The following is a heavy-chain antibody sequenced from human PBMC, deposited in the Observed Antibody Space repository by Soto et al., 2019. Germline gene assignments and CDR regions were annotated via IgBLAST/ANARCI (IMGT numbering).Heavy chain of an antibody. CDR3: TRETVANYDILTGYYGVYYYYGMDV. CDR2: IRSKAYGGTT. J-gene: IGHJ6*02. CDR1: GFTFGDYA. D-gene: IGHD3-9*01. Sequence: GGSLRLSCTASGFTFGDYAMSWFRQAPGKGLEWVGFIRSKAYGGTTEYAASVKGKFTISREDSKSIAYLQMNSLKTEDTAVYYCTRETVANYDILTGYYGVYYYYGMDVWGQGTTVTVSS. V-gene: IGHV3-49*03.